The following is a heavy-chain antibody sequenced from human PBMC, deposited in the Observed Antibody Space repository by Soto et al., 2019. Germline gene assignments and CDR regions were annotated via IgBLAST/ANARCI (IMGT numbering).Heavy chain of an antibody. J-gene: IGHJ4*02. CDR1: GFTFSSYS. CDR3: ARDADYVWGSYHLDY. D-gene: IGHD3-16*02. V-gene: IGHV3-21*01. CDR2: ISSSSSYI. Sequence: VQLVESGGGLVKPGGSLRLSCAASGFTFSSYSMNWVRQAPGKGLEWVSSISSSSSYIYYADSVKGRFTISRDNAKNSLYLQMNSLRAEDTAVYYCARDADYVWGSYHLDYWGQGTLVTVSS.